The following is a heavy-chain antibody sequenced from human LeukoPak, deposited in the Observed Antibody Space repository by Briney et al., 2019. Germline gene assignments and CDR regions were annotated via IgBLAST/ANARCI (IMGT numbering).Heavy chain of an antibody. CDR2: ISGSGGST. Sequence: GGALGHSCVGSGFTFSSYAMTWMRQAPGKGLEWVSPISGSGGSTYYPDTVKGRFTISRDNTQRTLYLQISSLRDADTPVYYYAKDASGWLQLDDDCDCWGQGTLVTVSS. D-gene: IGHD6-19*01. CDR1: GFTFSSYA. J-gene: IGHJ4*02. CDR3: AKDASGWLQLDDDCDC. V-gene: IGHV3-23*01.